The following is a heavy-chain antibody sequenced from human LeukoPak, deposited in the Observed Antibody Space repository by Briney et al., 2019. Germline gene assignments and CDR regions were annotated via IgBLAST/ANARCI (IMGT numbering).Heavy chain of an antibody. V-gene: IGHV1-46*02. Sequence: ASVKVSCKTSGYTFNTYYIHLVRQAPGQGLEWMGIINPSGGSTTYAQKFQGRVTMTRDTSTTTVYMELNNLKSEDTAVYYCARDGSPARFDYWGHGTLVTVSS. CDR2: INPSGGST. CDR1: GYTFNTYY. CDR3: ARDGSPARFDY. J-gene: IGHJ4*01. D-gene: IGHD6-13*01.